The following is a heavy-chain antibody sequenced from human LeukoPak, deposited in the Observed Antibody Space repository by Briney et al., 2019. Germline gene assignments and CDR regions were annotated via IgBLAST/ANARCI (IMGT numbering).Heavy chain of an antibody. Sequence: GASVKVSCKASGYTFTSYDINWVRQATGQGLEWMGWMNPNSGNTGYAQKFQGRVTMTEDTSTDTAYMELSSLRSEDTAVYYCATDRVIAARPNFDYWGQGTLVTVSS. CDR1: GYTFTSYD. CDR2: MNPNSGNT. V-gene: IGHV1-8*01. J-gene: IGHJ4*02. D-gene: IGHD6-6*01. CDR3: ATDRVIAARPNFDY.